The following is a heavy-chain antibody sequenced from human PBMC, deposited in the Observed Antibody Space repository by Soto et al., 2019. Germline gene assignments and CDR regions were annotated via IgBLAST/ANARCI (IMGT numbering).Heavy chain of an antibody. J-gene: IGHJ4*02. CDR3: ARDRGSYALDY. CDR1: GYTFTSYG. CDR2: ISANKGNT. Sequence: QVQLVQSGAEVKKPGASVQVSCKASGYTFTSYGISSVPQAPGQGLEWMGWISANKGNTTYAQKLQRRVTMTTDTSTSTAYMELRSLRSDDTDVYYCARDRGSYALDYWGQGTLVTVSS. V-gene: IGHV1-18*01. D-gene: IGHD1-26*01.